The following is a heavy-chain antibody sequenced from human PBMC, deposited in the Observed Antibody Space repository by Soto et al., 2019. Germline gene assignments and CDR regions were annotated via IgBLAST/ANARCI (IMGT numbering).Heavy chain of an antibody. J-gene: IGHJ6*02. Sequence: QVQLVQSGAEVKKLGSSVQVSCKASGGTFSSYAISWVRQAPGQGLEWMGGTIPIFGTANYAPKFQGRVTITADESTSTAYMELRSLRSEYTTVYYCARMSGSGSFHFGMGVWGQGTTVTVAS. CDR2: TIPIFGTA. CDR1: GGTFSSYA. D-gene: IGHD3-10*01. CDR3: ARMSGSGSFHFGMGV. V-gene: IGHV1-69*01.